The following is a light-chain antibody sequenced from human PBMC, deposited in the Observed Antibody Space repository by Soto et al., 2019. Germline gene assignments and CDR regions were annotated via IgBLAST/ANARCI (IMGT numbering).Light chain of an antibody. CDR3: SSYTSSSALV. J-gene: IGLJ2*01. CDR1: SSDVGGYNY. CDR2: EVS. V-gene: IGLV2-14*01. Sequence: QSLLTQPASVSGSPGQSITISCTGTSSDVGGYNYVSWYQQHPGKAPKLMIYEVSNRPSGVSNRFSGSRSGNTASLTISGLQAEDEADYYCSSYTSSSALVFGGGTKVTV.